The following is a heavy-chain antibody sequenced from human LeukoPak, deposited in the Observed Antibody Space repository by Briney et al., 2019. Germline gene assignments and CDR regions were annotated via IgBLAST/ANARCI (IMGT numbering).Heavy chain of an antibody. CDR2: IYPGDSDT. CDR3: ARHRGGDCSSTSCYGGGDY. J-gene: IGHJ4*02. CDR1: GYSFTSYW. Sequence: GESLKISCKGSGYSFTSYWIGWVRQMPGKGLEWMGTIYPGDSDTRYSPSFQGQVTISADKSISTAYLQWSSLKASDTAMYYCARHRGGDCSSTSCYGGGDYWGQGTLVTVSS. V-gene: IGHV5-51*01. D-gene: IGHD2-2*01.